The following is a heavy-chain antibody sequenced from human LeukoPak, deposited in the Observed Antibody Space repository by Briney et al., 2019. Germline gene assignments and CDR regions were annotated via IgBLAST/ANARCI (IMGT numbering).Heavy chain of an antibody. CDR1: RFTFSTYA. Sequence: PGVSLRLSCAASRFTFSTYAMTWVRRAPGKGLEWVSSISSSSTYIFYADSVKGRFTISRDNANHSVHLQMNSLRAEDTAVYYCASRNWGWGQGTLVTVSS. CDR3: ASRNWG. V-gene: IGHV3-21*01. D-gene: IGHD3-16*01. CDR2: ISSSSTYI. J-gene: IGHJ4*02.